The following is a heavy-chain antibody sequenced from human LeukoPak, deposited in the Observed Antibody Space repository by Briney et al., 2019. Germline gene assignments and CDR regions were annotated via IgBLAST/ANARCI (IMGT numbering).Heavy chain of an antibody. J-gene: IGHJ4*02. CDR2: IWYEGDIK. D-gene: IGHD2-21*01. Sequence: GRCLSLACAMSGFTFSYYAMDWVRQAPGGGLGWVAVIWYEGDIKYYSDSVKGRFTISREKSTTTLYIQMNSLRVEDTAVYYCATRYSGDSPLDYWGQGTLVTASS. CDR1: GFTFSYYA. V-gene: IGHV3-33*01. CDR3: ATRYSGDSPLDY.